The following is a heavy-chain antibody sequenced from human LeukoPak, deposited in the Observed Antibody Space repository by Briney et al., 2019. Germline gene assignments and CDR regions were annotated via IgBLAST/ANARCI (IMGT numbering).Heavy chain of an antibody. J-gene: IGHJ3*02. CDR1: GFTFTTHS. Sequence: GGSLRLSCAASGFTFTTHSFNWLRQAPGKGLEWVASISSTNTYIKYADSVKGRFTISRDNTKNSVFLQMNSLTGEDTAVYYCAREGGDAFDIWGQGTMVTVSS. V-gene: IGHV3-21*01. D-gene: IGHD3-16*01. CDR3: AREGGDAFDI. CDR2: ISSTNTYI.